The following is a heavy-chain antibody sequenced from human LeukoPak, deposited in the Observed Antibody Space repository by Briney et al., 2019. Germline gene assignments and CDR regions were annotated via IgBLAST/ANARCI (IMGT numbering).Heavy chain of an antibody. CDR2: IHPKNGDT. CDR1: GYTFTGYY. V-gene: IGHV1-2*02. J-gene: IGHJ4*02. D-gene: IGHD3-10*01. Sequence: ASVKVSCKASGYTFTGYYMHWVRQAPGQGLEWMGWIHPKNGDTNYAHKFQGRVTMTRDTSISTAYMDLSRLRSDDTAVYYCARRRGLLWFGELLVYDYWGQGTLVTVSS. CDR3: ARRRGLLWFGELLVYDY.